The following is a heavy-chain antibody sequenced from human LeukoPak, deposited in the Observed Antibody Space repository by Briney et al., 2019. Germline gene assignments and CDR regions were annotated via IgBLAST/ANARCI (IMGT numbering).Heavy chain of an antibody. CDR1: GFTFDDYG. D-gene: IGHD1-14*01. CDR2: INWNGDST. CDR3: ARRQPGFRFDY. V-gene: IGHV3-20*04. J-gene: IGHJ4*02. Sequence: GGSLRLSCAASGFTFDDYGMSLVRQAPGKGLEWVSGINWNGDSTGYADSLKGRFTISRDNAKNSLYLQMNSLRAEDTALYYCARRQPGFRFDYWGQGTLVTVSS.